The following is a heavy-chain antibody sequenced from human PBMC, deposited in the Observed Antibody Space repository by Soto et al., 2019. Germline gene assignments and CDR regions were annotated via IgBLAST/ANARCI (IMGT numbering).Heavy chain of an antibody. D-gene: IGHD3-10*01. J-gene: IGHJ3*02. CDR1: GFTFSSYW. Sequence: GGSLRLSCAASGFTFSSYWMHWVRQAPGKGLVWVSRINSDGSSTSYADSVKGRFTISRDNAKNTLYLQMNSLRAEDTAVYYCAREGDLLWFGELSDAFDIWGQGTMVTVSS. CDR3: AREGDLLWFGELSDAFDI. CDR2: INSDGSST. V-gene: IGHV3-74*01.